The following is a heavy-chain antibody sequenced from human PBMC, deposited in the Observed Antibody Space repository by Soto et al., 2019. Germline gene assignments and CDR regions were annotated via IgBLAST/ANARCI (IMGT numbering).Heavy chain of an antibody. V-gene: IGHV1-69*01. J-gene: IGHJ3*02. CDR1: GGTFSSYA. D-gene: IGHD2-21*02. CDR2: IIPIFGTA. CDR3: ARDGVGCGGDCYAPHAFDI. Sequence: QVQLVQSGAEVKKPGSSVKVSCKASGGTFSSYAISWVRQAPGQGLEWMGGIIPIFGTANYAQKCQGRVTITADESTSTAYMELSSLRSEDTAVYYCARDGVGCGGDCYAPHAFDIWGQGTMVTVSS.